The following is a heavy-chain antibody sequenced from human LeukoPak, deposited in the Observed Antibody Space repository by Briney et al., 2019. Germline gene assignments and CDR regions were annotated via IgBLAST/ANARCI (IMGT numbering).Heavy chain of an antibody. Sequence: SETLSLTSTVSGGSISSYNWSWIRQPPGKGLEWIGYIYYSGSTNYNPSLESRATISVDTSKKQFSLKLSSVTAADTAVYYCARVFIPDYCVYLYYFDYWGQGTLVTVSS. CDR2: IYYSGST. V-gene: IGHV4-59*01. CDR3: ARVFIPDYCVYLYYFDY. CDR1: GGSISSYN. J-gene: IGHJ4*02. D-gene: IGHD4-17*01.